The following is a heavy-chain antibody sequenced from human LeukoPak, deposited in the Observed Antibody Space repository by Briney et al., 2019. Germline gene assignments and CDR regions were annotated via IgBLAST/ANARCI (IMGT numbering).Heavy chain of an antibody. J-gene: IGHJ4*02. D-gene: IGHD3-3*01. CDR2: INHSGST. CDR3: ARGRGSYDFWSGYFHYFDY. Sequence: SETLSLTCAVYGGSFSGYYWSWIRQPPGKGLEWIGEINHSGSTNYNPSLKSRVTISVDTSKNQFSLKLSSVTAADTAVYYCARGRGSYDFWSGYFHYFDYWGQGTLVTVSS. V-gene: IGHV4-34*01. CDR1: GGSFSGYY.